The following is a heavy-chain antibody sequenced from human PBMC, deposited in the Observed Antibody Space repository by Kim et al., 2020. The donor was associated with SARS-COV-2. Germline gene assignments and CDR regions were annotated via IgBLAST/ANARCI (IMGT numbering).Heavy chain of an antibody. D-gene: IGHD6-13*01. Sequence: SETLSLTCTVSGGSISSYYWSWIRQPPGKGLEWIGYIYYSGSTNYNPSLKSRVTISLDTSRNQFSLKLSSVTAADTAVYYCARLRDSSSWYGWFDPWGQGTLVTVSS. CDR2: IYYSGST. J-gene: IGHJ5*02. CDR1: GGSISSYY. V-gene: IGHV4-59*08. CDR3: ARLRDSSSWYGWFDP.